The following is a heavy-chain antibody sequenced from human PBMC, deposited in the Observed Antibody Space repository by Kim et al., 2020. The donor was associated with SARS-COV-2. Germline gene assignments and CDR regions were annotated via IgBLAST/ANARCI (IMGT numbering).Heavy chain of an antibody. J-gene: IGHJ5*02. CDR2: IWIDGNKK. CDR3: ARDDLMGKPGQFDP. D-gene: IGHD2-8*01. CDR1: GFIFSKFG. Sequence: GGSLRLSCAASGFIFSKFGMHWVRQAPGEGPEWVSVIWIDGNKKIYADSVKGRFTISRDNAKNTLSLQMNSLRVDDTAVYYCARDDLMGKPGQFDPWGQGTLVIVS. V-gene: IGHV3-33*01.